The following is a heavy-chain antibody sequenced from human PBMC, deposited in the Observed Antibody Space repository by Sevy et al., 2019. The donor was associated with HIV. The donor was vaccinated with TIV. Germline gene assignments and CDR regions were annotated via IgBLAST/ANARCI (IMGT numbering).Heavy chain of an antibody. CDR2: IYYSGST. Sequence: SETLSLTCTVSGGSVSSGSYYWSWIRQPPGKGLEWIGYIYYSGSTNYNPSLKSRVTISVATSKNQFSLKLSSVTAADTAVYYCARGGNYYDSSGYYRWGQGTLVTVSS. V-gene: IGHV4-61*01. J-gene: IGHJ4*02. D-gene: IGHD3-22*01. CDR3: ARGGNYYDSSGYYR. CDR1: GGSVSSGSYY.